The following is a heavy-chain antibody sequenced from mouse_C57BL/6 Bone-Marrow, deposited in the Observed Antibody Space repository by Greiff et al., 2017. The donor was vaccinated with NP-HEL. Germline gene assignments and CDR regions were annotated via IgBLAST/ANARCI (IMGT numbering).Heavy chain of an antibody. V-gene: IGHV1-74*01. CDR1: GYTFTSYW. Sequence: QVQLKQPGAELVKPGASVKVSCKASGYTFTSYWMHWVKQRPGQGLEWIGRIHPSDSDTNYNQKFKGKATLTVDKSSSTAYMQLSSLTSEDSAVYYCAYGNYDYYAMDYWGQGTSVTVSS. D-gene: IGHD2-1*01. CDR3: AYGNYDYYAMDY. J-gene: IGHJ4*01. CDR2: IHPSDSDT.